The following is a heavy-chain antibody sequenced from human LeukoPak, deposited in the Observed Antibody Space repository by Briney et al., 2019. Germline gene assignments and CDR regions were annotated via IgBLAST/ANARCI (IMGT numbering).Heavy chain of an antibody. CDR1: GFNFSNNW. CDR3: ARDSVTTRFNRFYYYYMDV. CDR2: INQDGSEK. J-gene: IGHJ6*03. V-gene: IGHV3-7*01. Sequence: PGGSLRLSCAASGFNFSNNWMSWVRQAPGKGLEWVANINQDGSEKNYVDSMKGRFTVSRDNAKNSLYLQMNSLRAEDTAVYYCARDSVTTRFNRFYYYYMDVWGKGTTVTISS. D-gene: IGHD4-17*01.